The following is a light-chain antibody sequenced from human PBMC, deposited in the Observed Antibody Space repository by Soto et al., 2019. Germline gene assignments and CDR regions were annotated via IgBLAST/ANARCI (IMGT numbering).Light chain of an antibody. V-gene: IGKV1-39*01. CDR3: QQTSSPVYT. CDR1: QSVSTF. CDR2: AAS. Sequence: DIQMTQSPSSLSASVGDRVTITCRASQSVSTFLHWYRQKPGRAPELLIYAASDLQSGVPSRFSGRGSGTVFTLSISSLQPEDYATYFCQQTSSPVYTFGQGTKLDI. J-gene: IGKJ2*01.